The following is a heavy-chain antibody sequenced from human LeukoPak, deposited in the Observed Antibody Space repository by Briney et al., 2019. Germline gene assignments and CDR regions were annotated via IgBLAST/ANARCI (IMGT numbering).Heavy chain of an antibody. CDR1: GFTFSSYG. CDR2: ISYDGSIK. D-gene: IGHD1-26*01. J-gene: IGHJ4*02. V-gene: IGHV3-30*18. CDR3: AKDASAIVGATPSDY. Sequence: PGGSLRLSCAASGFTFSSYGMHWVRQAPGKGLEWVAVISYDGSIKYYADSVKGRFTISRDNSKNTLYLQMNSLRAEDTAVYYCAKDASAIVGATPSDYWGQGTLVTVSS.